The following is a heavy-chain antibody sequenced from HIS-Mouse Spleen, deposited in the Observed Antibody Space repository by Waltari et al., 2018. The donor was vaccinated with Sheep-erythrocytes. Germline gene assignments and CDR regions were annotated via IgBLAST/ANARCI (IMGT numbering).Heavy chain of an antibody. CDR3: AQTGATTPHFDY. CDR1: GGTFSSYA. Sequence: QVQLVQSGAEVKKPGSSVKVSCKASGGTFSSYAISWVRQAPGQGLEWKGRIIPVLGIATYAPKFEGRVTITADKSTSTAYMGLSSLRSEDTAVYYCAQTGATTPHFDYWGQGTLVTVSS. D-gene: IGHD1-26*01. CDR2: IIPVLGIA. J-gene: IGHJ4*02. V-gene: IGHV1-69*04.